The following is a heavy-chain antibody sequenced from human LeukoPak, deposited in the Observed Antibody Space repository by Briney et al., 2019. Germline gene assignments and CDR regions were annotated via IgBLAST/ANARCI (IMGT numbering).Heavy chain of an antibody. D-gene: IGHD3-10*01. J-gene: IGHJ4*02. CDR3: TRAQFYYDSGSAY. V-gene: IGHV3-74*01. CDR1: GFTFSIFW. CDR2: ISPDGSTS. Sequence: PGGSLRLSCAASGFTFSIFWMHWVRQAPGKGLVWVSRISPDGSTSNYADSVKGRFTISRDNAKSTLYLQMNSLRAEDTAVYYCTRAQFYYDSGSAYWGQGTLVTVST.